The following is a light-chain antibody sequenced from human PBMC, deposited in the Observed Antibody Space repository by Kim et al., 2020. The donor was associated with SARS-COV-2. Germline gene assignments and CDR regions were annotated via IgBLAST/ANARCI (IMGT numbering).Light chain of an antibody. CDR1: SGYSSYA. V-gene: IGLV4-69*02. J-gene: IGLJ3*02. Sequence: QLVLTQSPSASASLGASVKLTCTLSSGYSSYAIAWHQQQPEKGPRYLMKINRDGSHTKGDGIPDRFSGSSSGAERYLTISSLQSDDEAIYHCQTWGTDTQVFGGGTKVTVL. CDR2: INRDGSH. CDR3: QTWGTDTQV.